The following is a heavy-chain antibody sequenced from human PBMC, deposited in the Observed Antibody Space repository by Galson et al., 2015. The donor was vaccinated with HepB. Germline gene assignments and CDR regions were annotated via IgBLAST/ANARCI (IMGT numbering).Heavy chain of an antibody. Sequence: TLSLTCTVSGGSISSGAYYWAWIRHHPGEGLQWIGSIYYTGTTYYNPSLKSRLVISVDTSKNQFSLNLSSVTVADTALYSCARGAPWSSAMVGAGWLDPWGQGILVTVSS. J-gene: IGHJ5*01. CDR3: ARGAPWSSAMVGAGWLDP. V-gene: IGHV4-31*03. CDR2: IYYTGTT. D-gene: IGHD2-2*01. CDR1: GGSISSGAYY.